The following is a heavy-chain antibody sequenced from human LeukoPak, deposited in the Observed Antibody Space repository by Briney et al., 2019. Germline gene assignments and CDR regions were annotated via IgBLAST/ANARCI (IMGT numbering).Heavy chain of an antibody. Sequence: SETLSLTCTVSGGSISTYYWSWIRQPPGKGLEWIGYIYYSGSTNYNPSLKSRVTISVDTSKNQFSLKLSPVTAADTAVYFCARAPGIRYYFDYWGQGTLVTVSS. CDR1: GGSISTYY. J-gene: IGHJ4*02. D-gene: IGHD3-10*01. CDR3: ARAPGIRYYFDY. V-gene: IGHV4-59*01. CDR2: IYYSGST.